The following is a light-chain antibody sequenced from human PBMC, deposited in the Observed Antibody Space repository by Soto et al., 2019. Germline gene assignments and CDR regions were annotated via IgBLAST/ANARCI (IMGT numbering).Light chain of an antibody. J-gene: IGKJ1*01. CDR3: QQYNNWPWT. CDR2: GVS. CDR1: QSVSSK. V-gene: IGKV3-15*01. Sequence: EIEMTQSPATLSLAPGESVTLSCRASQSVSSKLAWFQQKTGQAPSILIYGVSTRATGVPVRFSGSGSGTELTLTISRLQSEDFAVYYCQQYNNWPWTFGQGTKVDIK.